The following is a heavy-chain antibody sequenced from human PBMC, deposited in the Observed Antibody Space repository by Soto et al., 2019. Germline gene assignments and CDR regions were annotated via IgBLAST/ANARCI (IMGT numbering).Heavy chain of an antibody. D-gene: IGHD3-22*01. CDR2: ISGSGGST. J-gene: IGHJ4*02. CDR3: AKDSYYDSSVPGYFDY. Sequence: PGGSLRLSCAASGFTFSSYAMSWVRQAPGKGLGWVSAISGSGGSTYYADSVKGRFTISRDNSKNTLYLQMNSLRAEDTAVYYCAKDSYYDSSVPGYFDYWGQGTLVTVSS. V-gene: IGHV3-23*01. CDR1: GFTFSSYA.